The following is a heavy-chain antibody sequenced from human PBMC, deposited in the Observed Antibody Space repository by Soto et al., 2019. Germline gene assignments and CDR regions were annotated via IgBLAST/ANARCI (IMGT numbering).Heavy chain of an antibody. CDR3: AAAYVSVGAPGNVDYYYYYGIAV. CDR1: GFTFTSSA. J-gene: IGHJ6*02. Sequence: QMQLMQSGPEVRQPGTSVKVSCKASGFTFTSSAVQWVRQARGQRIEWVGWIVVGGGNTNYAQKFQERVIITRDMTTSTANERLGRLRDGNTAENYCAAAYVSVGAPGNVDYYYYYGIAVWGQGTTVTASS. V-gene: IGHV1-58*01. D-gene: IGHD6-13*01. CDR2: IVVGGGNT.